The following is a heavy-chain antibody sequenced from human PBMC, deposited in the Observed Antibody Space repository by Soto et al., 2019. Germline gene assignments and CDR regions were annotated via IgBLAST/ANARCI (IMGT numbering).Heavy chain of an antibody. CDR2: IIPIFGTA. J-gene: IGHJ6*02. CDR1: GGTFSSYA. V-gene: IGHV1-69*12. CDR3: AKQLTRRMDYYYGMDV. D-gene: IGHD6-13*01. Sequence: QVQLVQSGAEVKKPGSSVKVSCKASGGTFSSYAISWVRQAPGQGLEWMGGIIPIFGTANYAQKFQGRVTITADESTSTAYMELSSQRSEDTAVYYCAKQLTRRMDYYYGMDVWGQGTTVTVSS.